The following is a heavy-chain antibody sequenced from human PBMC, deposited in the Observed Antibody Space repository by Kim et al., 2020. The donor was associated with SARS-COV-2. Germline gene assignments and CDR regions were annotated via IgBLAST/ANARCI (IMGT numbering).Heavy chain of an antibody. Sequence: GESLKISCKGSGYSFTSYWIGWVRQMPGKGLEWMGIIYPGDSDTRYSPSFQGQVTISADKSISTAYLQWSSLKASDTAMYYCARLAWVDTYQLSLGGFDPCGQGTLVTVSS. J-gene: IGHJ5*02. CDR2: IYPGDSDT. CDR3: ARLAWVDTYQLSLGGFDP. CDR1: GYSFTSYW. D-gene: IGHD2-2*01. V-gene: IGHV5-51*01.